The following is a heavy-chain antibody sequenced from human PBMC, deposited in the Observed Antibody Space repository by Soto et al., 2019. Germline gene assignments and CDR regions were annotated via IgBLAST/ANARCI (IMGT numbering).Heavy chain of an antibody. CDR1: GFTFSNYW. D-gene: IGHD6-19*01. J-gene: IGHJ3*02. V-gene: IGHV3-74*01. Sequence: PGGSLRLSCAASGFTFSNYWMHWVRQAPGKGLVWVSRINSDGRSTNYADSVKGRFTISRDNAKNTLYLQMNSLRAEDTDVYYCARDRLAGTYDAFDIWGQGTMVTVSS. CDR3: ARDRLAGTYDAFDI. CDR2: INSDGRST.